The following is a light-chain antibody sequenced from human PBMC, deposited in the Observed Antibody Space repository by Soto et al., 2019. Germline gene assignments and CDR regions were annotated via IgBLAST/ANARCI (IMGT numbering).Light chain of an antibody. J-gene: IGKJ1*01. CDR2: KAS. CDR1: QSIISW. Sequence: DIQMTQSPSTMSASVGDRVTITCRASQSIISWLAWFQQKPGKAPKFLMYKASNLESGVPLRFSGSGSETEFTLTISSLQPDDFAIYYCQHYKSYPWTFGQGTKVELK. CDR3: QHYKSYPWT. V-gene: IGKV1-5*03.